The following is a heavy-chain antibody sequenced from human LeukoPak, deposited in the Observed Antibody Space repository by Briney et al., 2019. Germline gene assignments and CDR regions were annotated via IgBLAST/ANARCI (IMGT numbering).Heavy chain of an antibody. CDR2: IYYSGST. CDR3: AREGDHFWSGYYRHNWFEP. J-gene: IGHJ5*02. V-gene: IGHV4-39*02. CDR1: GGSISSSSYY. D-gene: IGHD3-3*02. Sequence: ASETLSLTCTVSGGSISSSSYYWGWIRQPPGKGLEWIGSIYYSGSTYYNPSLKSRVTISVDTSKNQFSLKLSSVTAADTAVYYCAREGDHFWSGYYRHNWFEPWGQGTLVTVSS.